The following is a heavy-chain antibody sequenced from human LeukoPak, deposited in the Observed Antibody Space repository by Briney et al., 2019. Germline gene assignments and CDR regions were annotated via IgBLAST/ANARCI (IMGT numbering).Heavy chain of an antibody. D-gene: IGHD5-18*01. CDR1: GGSFSGYY. Sequence: PSETLSLTCAVYGGSFSGYYWSWIRQPPGKGLEWIGEIKHSGSTNYNPSLKSRVTISVDTSKNQFSLKLSSVTAADTAVYYCARGRHSDFDYWGQGTLVTVSS. CDR3: ARGRHSDFDY. CDR2: IKHSGST. V-gene: IGHV4-34*01. J-gene: IGHJ4*02.